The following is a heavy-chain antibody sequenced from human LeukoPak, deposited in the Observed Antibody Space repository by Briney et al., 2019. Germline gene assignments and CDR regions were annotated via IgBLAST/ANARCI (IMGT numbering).Heavy chain of an antibody. CDR1: GGSISSSSYY. D-gene: IGHD1-1*01. Sequence: SETLSLTCTVSGGSISSSSYYWAWIRQPPGKGLEWIGTTYYSGTTYYNPSLKSRVTISVETSKNQFSLKLSSVTAADTAVYYCARPSTGTIRRLPFDIWGQGTMVTVSS. CDR2: TYYSGTT. J-gene: IGHJ3*02. CDR3: ARPSTGTIRRLPFDI. V-gene: IGHV4-39*01.